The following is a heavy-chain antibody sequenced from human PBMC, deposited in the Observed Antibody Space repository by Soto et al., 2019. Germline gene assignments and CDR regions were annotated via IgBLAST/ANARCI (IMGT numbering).Heavy chain of an antibody. CDR3: AGSIVVVPAAHFGY. D-gene: IGHD2-2*01. Sequence: SETLSLTCTVSGGSISSYYWSWIRQPPGKGLEWIGYIYYSGSTNYNPSLKSRVTISVDTSKNQFSLTLSSVTAADTAVYYCAGSIVVVPAAHFGYWGQGTLVTVSS. CDR2: IYYSGST. J-gene: IGHJ4*02. V-gene: IGHV4-59*08. CDR1: GGSISSYY.